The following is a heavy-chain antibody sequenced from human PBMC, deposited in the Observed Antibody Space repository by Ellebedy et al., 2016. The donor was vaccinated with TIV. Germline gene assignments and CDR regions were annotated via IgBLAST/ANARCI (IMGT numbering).Heavy chain of an antibody. D-gene: IGHD2-21*02. Sequence: GESLKISCAASGFTFSSYGMHWVRQAPGKGLEWVAVIWYDGSNKYYADSVKGRFTISRDNSKNTLYLQMNSLRAEDTAVYYCAKMSCGGDCWWYFDLWGRGTLVTVSS. CDR1: GFTFSSYG. CDR3: AKMSCGGDCWWYFDL. V-gene: IGHV3-30*02. J-gene: IGHJ2*01. CDR2: IWYDGSNK.